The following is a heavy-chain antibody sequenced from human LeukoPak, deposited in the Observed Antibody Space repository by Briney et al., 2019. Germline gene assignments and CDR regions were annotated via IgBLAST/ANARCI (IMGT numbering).Heavy chain of an antibody. J-gene: IGHJ5*02. CDR3: ARRIYTSVWFDP. V-gene: IGHV5-51*01. D-gene: IGHD2-15*01. Sequence: GESLKISCKGSGYSFTSYWIGWVRQMPGKGLEWMGIIYPGDSDTRYSPSFQGQVTTSADKSTSTAYLQWSTLKTSDTAIYYCARRIYTSVWFDPWGQGTLVSVSS. CDR2: IYPGDSDT. CDR1: GYSFTSYW.